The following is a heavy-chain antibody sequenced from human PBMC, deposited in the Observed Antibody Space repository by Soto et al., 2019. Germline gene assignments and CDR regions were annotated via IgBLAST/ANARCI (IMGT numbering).Heavy chain of an antibody. J-gene: IGHJ4*02. CDR2: IIPIFGTA. V-gene: IGHV1-69*06. Sequence: SVKVSCKASGGTFSSYAISWVRQAPGQGLEWMGGIIPIFGTANYAQKFQGRVTVTADKSTSTAYMELSSLRSEDTAVYYCARQLDYRVYFDYWGQGTLVTVSS. CDR3: ARQLDYRVYFDY. D-gene: IGHD4-17*01. CDR1: GGTFSSYA.